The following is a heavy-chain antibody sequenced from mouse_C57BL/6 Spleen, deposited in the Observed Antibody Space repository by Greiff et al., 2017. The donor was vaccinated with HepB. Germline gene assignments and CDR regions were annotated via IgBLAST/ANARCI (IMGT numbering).Heavy chain of an antibody. CDR3: ARLGKLRDYYAMDY. CDR1: GYAFSSSW. V-gene: IGHV1-82*01. D-gene: IGHD1-1*01. Sequence: VHLVESGPELVKPGASVKISCKASGYAFSSSWMNWVKQRPGKGLEWIGRIYPGDGDTNYNGKFKGKATLTADKSSSTAYMQLSSLTSEDSAVYFCARLGKLRDYYAMDYWGQGTSVTVSS. J-gene: IGHJ4*01. CDR2: IYPGDGDT.